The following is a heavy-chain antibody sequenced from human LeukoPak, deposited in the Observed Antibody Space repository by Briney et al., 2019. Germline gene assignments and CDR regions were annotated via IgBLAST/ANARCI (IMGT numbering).Heavy chain of an antibody. J-gene: IGHJ5*02. CDR2: ISYDGSNK. V-gene: IGHV3-30*18. D-gene: IGHD3-3*02. CDR1: GFTFSSYG. CDR3: AKDHLHWFDP. Sequence: GRCLRLSCAASGFTFSSYGMHWVRQAPGKGLEWVAVISYDGSNKYYADSVKGRFTISRDNSKNTLYLQMNSLRAEDTAVYYCAKDHLHWFDPWGQGTLVTVSS.